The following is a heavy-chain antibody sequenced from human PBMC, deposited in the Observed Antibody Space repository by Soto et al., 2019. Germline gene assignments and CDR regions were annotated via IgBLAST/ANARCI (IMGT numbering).Heavy chain of an antibody. J-gene: IGHJ6*02. CDR1: GYTFTSYD. D-gene: IGHD3-10*01. V-gene: IGHV1-8*01. CDR2: MKPNSGNT. Sequence: QVQLVQSGAEVKKPGASVKVSCKASGYTFTSYDINWVRQATGQGLEYMGWMKPNSGNTGYAQKFQGRVTMARNTTISTAYTELSSLSSDDTAVYYCARERGRYGMDVWGQGTTVTVSS. CDR3: ARERGRYGMDV.